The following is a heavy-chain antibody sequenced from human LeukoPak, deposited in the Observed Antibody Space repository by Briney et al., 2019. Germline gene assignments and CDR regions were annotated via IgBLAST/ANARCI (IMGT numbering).Heavy chain of an antibody. J-gene: IGHJ4*02. D-gene: IGHD3-22*01. V-gene: IGHV4-34*01. Sequence: KSSETLSLTCAVYGGSFSGYYWSWILQPPGKGLEWIGEINHSGSTYYNPSLKSRFTISVDTSMNQFSLKLSSVTAADTAVYYCARGPGPHYSSGYYSWGQGTLVTVSS. CDR2: INHSGST. CDR1: GGSFSGYY. CDR3: ARGPGPHYSSGYYS.